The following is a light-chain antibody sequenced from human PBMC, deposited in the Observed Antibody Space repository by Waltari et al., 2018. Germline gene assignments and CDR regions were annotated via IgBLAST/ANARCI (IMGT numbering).Light chain of an antibody. J-gene: IGKJ1*01. V-gene: IGKV1-8*01. CDR3: QQYYSYPRT. CDR2: AAS. Sequence: AIRMTQSPSSLSASTGDRVTITCRASQGISSYLDWYQQKPGKATKLLIYAASTLQSGVPSRFSGSGSGTDFTLTISCLQSEDFATYYCQQYYSYPRTFGQGTKVEIK. CDR1: QGISSY.